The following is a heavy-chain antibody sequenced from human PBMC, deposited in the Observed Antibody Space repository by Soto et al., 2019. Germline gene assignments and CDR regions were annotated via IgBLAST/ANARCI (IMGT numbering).Heavy chain of an antibody. Sequence: SETLSLTCTVSGRSMSSGDYYWSWIRQPPGKGREWIGYIYYSGSTYYNPSLKSRVTISVDTSKNQFSLKLSSVTAADTAVYYCARVYYFSSGYYYFGYYYCMDVWGQSPTGT. CDR2: IYYSGST. D-gene: IGHD3-22*01. V-gene: IGHV4-30-4*01. CDR3: ARVYYFSSGYYYFGYYYCMDV. CDR1: GRSMSSGDYY. J-gene: IGHJ6*02.